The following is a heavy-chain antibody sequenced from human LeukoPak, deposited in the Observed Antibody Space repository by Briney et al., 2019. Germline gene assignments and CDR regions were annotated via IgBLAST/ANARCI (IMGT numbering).Heavy chain of an antibody. D-gene: IGHD4-11*01. CDR3: AKARFATTVTTGYSLAYSFHY. CDR1: GFAVSNNY. J-gene: IGHJ4*02. Sequence: GGSLRLSCAASGFAVSNNYMIWVRQAPGKGLEWVSIIYSGGSTYYADSVKGRFTISRDNSKNTLYLQMNSLRAEDTAVYYCAKARFATTVTTGYSLAYSFHYWGQGTLVTVSS. CDR2: IYSGGST. V-gene: IGHV3-66*01.